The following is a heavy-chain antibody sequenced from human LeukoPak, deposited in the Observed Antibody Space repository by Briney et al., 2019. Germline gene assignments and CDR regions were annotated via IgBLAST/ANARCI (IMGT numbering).Heavy chain of an antibody. Sequence: GGSLRLSCAASGFTFDDYAMHWVRQAPGKGLEWVSLISWDGGSTYYADSVKGRFTISRDNSKNTLYLQMNSLRAEDTAVYYCAKDRDRSFGAFDIWGQGTMVTVSS. CDR2: ISWDGGST. J-gene: IGHJ3*02. CDR3: AKDRDRSFGAFDI. CDR1: GFTFDDYA. D-gene: IGHD6-13*01. V-gene: IGHV3-43D*03.